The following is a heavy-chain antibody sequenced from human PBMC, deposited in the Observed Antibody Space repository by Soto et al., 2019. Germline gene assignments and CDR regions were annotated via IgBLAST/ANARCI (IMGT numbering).Heavy chain of an antibody. CDR2: ISSSSSYI. V-gene: IGHV3-21*01. D-gene: IGHD2-15*01. J-gene: IGHJ3*02. CDR1: GFTFSSYS. CDR3: ARDKSEDCSGGSCYSDLGAFDI. Sequence: GGSLRLSCAASGFTFSSYSMNWVRQAPGKGLEWVSSISSSSSYIYYADSVKGRFTISRDNAKNSLYLQMNSLRAEDTAVYYCARDKSEDCSGGSCYSDLGAFDIWGQGTMVTVSS.